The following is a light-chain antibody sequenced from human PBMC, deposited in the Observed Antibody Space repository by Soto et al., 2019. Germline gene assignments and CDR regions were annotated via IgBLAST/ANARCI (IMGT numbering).Light chain of an antibody. J-gene: IGLJ3*02. CDR2: VNSDGSH. Sequence: QLVLTQSPSASASLGASVKLTCTLSSGHSTYAIAWHQQHPQKGPRYLMKVNSDGSHIKGDGLPDRFSGSSSGAERYLTIAILQHDDEDYYHCQTWGFCIHLVFGGGTKLTVL. CDR1: SGHSTYA. CDR3: QTWGFCIHLV. V-gene: IGLV4-69*01.